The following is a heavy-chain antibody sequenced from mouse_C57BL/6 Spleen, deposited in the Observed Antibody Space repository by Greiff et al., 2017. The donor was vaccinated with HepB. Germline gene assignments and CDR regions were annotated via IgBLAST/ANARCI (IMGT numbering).Heavy chain of an antibody. CDR3: ARSLYDGYYYAMDY. V-gene: IGHV7-3*01. CDR2: IRNKANGYTS. D-gene: IGHD2-3*01. CDR1: GFTFTDYY. J-gene: IGHJ4*01. Sequence: EVKLVESGGGLVQPGGSLSLSCAASGFTFTDYYMSWVRQPPGKALEWLGFIRNKANGYTSEYSASVKGRFTISRDNSQSILYLQMNALRAEDSATYYCARSLYDGYYYAMDYWGQGTSVTVSS.